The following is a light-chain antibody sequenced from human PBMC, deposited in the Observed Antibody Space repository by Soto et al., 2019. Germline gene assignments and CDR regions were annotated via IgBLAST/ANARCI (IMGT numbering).Light chain of an antibody. J-gene: IGLJ3*02. CDR3: ETWDGDTRV. CDR2: LEGSGSY. CDR1: SRHTIYV. Sequence: QSVLTQSSSASASLGSSVKLTCTLSSRHTIYVIAWHQQQPGKAPRYLLKLEGSGSYNKGSGVPDRFSGSSSGADRYLTISTLQSEDESDYYCETWDGDTRVFGEGTKLTVL. V-gene: IGLV4-60*03.